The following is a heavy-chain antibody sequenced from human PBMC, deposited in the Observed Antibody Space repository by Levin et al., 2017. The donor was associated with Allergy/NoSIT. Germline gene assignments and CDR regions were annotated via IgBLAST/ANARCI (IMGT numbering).Heavy chain of an antibody. J-gene: IGHJ6*02. D-gene: IGHD3-3*01. CDR2: LWYDGSNK. CDR3: ARDSRITIFGVVHTDYGMDV. V-gene: IGHV3-33*01. CDR1: GFTFSSYG. Sequence: GSLRLSCAASGFTFSSYGMHWVRQAPGKGLEWVAVLWYDGSNKYYADSVKGRFTISRDNSKNTLYLQMNSLRAEDTAVYYCARDSRITIFGVVHTDYGMDVWGQGTTVTVSS.